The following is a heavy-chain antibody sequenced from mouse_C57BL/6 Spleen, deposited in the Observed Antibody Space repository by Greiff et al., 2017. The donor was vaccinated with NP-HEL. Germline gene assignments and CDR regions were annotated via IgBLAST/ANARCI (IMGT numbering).Heavy chain of an antibody. CDR3: EAYYSTLDY. D-gene: IGHD2-5*01. CDR1: GYTFTDYN. Sequence: VQLQQSGPELVKPGASVKMSCKASGYTFTDYNMHWVKQSHGQSLEWIGYINPNNGGTSYNQKFKGKSTLTVNKSSSTAYMELRSLTSEDSAVYYCEAYYSTLDYWGQGTTLTVSS. J-gene: IGHJ2*01. CDR2: INPNNGGT. V-gene: IGHV1-22*01.